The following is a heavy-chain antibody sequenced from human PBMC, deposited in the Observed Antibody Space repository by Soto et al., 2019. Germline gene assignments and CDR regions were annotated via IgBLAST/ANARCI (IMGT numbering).Heavy chain of an antibody. CDR2: IKSDGTST. CDR3: VRDRSTCKDY. D-gene: IGHD2-2*01. Sequence: EVQLVESGGGLVQPGGSLRLSCAASGFTFSSYWMHWVRQVPGKRLVWVSRIKSDGTSTDYADSVKGRFTISRDNAQNRLYLQMNSLRVEDTAVYYCVRDRSTCKDYWGQGTLVTVSS. V-gene: IGHV3-74*01. J-gene: IGHJ4*02. CDR1: GFTFSSYW.